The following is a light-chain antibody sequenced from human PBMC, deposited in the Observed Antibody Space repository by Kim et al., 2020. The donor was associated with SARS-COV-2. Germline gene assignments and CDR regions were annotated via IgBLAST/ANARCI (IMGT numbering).Light chain of an antibody. V-gene: IGKV1-27*01. CDR1: QAISNS. J-gene: IGKJ1*01. Sequence: DIQMTQSPSSLSASVGDRVTITCRASQAISNSLAWYQQKPGKVPKVLIYATSTLQSGVPSRFSGSGSGTDFTLTISGLQAEDVATYYCQKYNSALETCGQGTKVDIK. CDR2: ATS. CDR3: QKYNSALET.